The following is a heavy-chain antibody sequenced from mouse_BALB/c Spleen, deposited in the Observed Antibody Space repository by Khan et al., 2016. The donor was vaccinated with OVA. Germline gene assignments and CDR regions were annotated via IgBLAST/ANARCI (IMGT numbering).Heavy chain of an antibody. D-gene: IGHD1-1*02. CDR3: TRRGLYGLFAF. CDR1: GYTFTTYW. J-gene: IGHJ3*01. Sequence: QIQLVQSGAELAKPGASVKMSCTASGYTFTTYWIHWIKQRPGQGLEWIGYINPSTGYTEYNQKFKDKATLTTDESSSAAYLQLSSLTSEDSAVYDCTRRGLYGLFAFWGQGTLVTVSA. CDR2: INPSTGYT. V-gene: IGHV1-7*01.